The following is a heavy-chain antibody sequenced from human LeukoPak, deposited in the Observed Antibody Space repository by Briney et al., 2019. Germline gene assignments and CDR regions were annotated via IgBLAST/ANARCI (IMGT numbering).Heavy chain of an antibody. Sequence: AGTLTLSCAASGFTFSTYSMNWVRQAPGKGLEWVSYITSSSSSISYADSVKGRLTISRDNAKNSLYLQMDRLRAEDTAVYYCARDLNWGFDYWGEGILVTVSS. J-gene: IGHJ4*02. CDR2: ITSSSSSI. CDR1: GFTFSTYS. CDR3: ARDLNWGFDY. V-gene: IGHV3-48*01. D-gene: IGHD7-27*01.